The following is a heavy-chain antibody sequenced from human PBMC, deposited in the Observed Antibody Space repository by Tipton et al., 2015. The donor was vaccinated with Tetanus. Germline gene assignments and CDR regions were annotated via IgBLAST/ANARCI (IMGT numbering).Heavy chain of an antibody. Sequence: VQLVQSGAEVKEPGSSVRVSCKASGGTFSNYAINWVRQAPGQGLEWMGGIIPIFGPPNYAQKFKGRVTITADKSTSTAYMELTNLTFEDTAVYYCARSRGGTREYYAIAYWGQGTLVAVSS. CDR1: GGTFSNYA. CDR3: ARSRGGTREYYAIAY. CDR2: IIPIFGPP. V-gene: IGHV1-69*06. D-gene: IGHD3-3*01. J-gene: IGHJ4*02.